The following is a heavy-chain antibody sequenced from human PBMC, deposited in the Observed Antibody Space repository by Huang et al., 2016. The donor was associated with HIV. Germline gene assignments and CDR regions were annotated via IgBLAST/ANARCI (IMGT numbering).Heavy chain of an antibody. V-gene: IGHV3-7*01. CDR3: ATKASAMDI. D-gene: IGHD1-7*01. CDR2: IKQDGSEK. Sequence: LVESGGGVVQPGGSRRLSCAGSTATFNAYGMGWVRQRAGEGLEWVANIKQDGSEKYYMDSVEGRFNISRDNVKKLLFLEMNNLRVADTAVYYCATKASAMDIWGQGTTVIVSS. CDR1: TATFNAYG. J-gene: IGHJ6*02.